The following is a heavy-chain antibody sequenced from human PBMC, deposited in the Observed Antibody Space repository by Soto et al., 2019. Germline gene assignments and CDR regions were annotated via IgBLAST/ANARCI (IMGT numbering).Heavy chain of an antibody. D-gene: IGHD1-26*01. Sequence: TKTDGGTTDYAAPVKGRFTISRDDSKNTLYLQMNSLKTEDTAVYYCTTARWDSHYFDYWGQGTLVTVSS. CDR2: TKTDGGTT. J-gene: IGHJ4*02. V-gene: IGHV3-15*01. CDR3: TTARWDSHYFDY.